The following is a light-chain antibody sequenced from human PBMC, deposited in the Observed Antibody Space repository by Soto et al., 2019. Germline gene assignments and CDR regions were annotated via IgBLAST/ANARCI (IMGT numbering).Light chain of an antibody. Sequence: QSVLTQPPSVSAAPGQRVTITCSGSTSNIGDNYVSWYQHVPGTAPKLLIYENNKRPSGIPDRFSGSKSGTSATLAITGLRTGDEADYHCGTWDTSLNALVFGGGTKLTVL. CDR1: TSNIGDNY. V-gene: IGLV1-51*02. J-gene: IGLJ2*01. CDR3: GTWDTSLNALV. CDR2: ENN.